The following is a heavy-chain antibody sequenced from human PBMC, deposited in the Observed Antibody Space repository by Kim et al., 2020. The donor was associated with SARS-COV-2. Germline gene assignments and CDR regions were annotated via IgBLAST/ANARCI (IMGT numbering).Heavy chain of an antibody. CDR3: ARDLGD. V-gene: IGHV1-46*01. CDR2: PGGGST. Sequence: PGGGSTSYVQKFRGRVTMTRDTSTSTVYMELSSLRSEDTAVYYCARDLGDWGQGTLVIVSS. J-gene: IGHJ4*02. D-gene: IGHD1-26*01.